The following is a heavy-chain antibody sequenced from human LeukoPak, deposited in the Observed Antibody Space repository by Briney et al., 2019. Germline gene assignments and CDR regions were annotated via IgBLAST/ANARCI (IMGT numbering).Heavy chain of an antibody. CDR2: ISSSSSYI. CDR1: GFTFSSYS. CDR3: AKSGAMVRGVMNWFDP. J-gene: IGHJ5*02. Sequence: PGGSLRLSCAASGFTFSSYSMNWVRQAPGKGLEWVSSISSSSSYIYYADSVKGRFTISRDNAKNSLYLQMNSLRAEDTAVYYCAKSGAMVRGVMNWFDPWGQGTLVTVSS. D-gene: IGHD3-10*01. V-gene: IGHV3-21*01.